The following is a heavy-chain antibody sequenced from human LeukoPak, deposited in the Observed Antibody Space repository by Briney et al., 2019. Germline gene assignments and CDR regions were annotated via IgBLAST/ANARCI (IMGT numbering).Heavy chain of an antibody. Sequence: PSETLSLTCTVSGGSMSSGGYYWSWIRQHPGKGLEWIGYIYYSGTTHYNPSLKSRVTISLDTSKKQFSLKLSSVTAADTAVYYCARVELEKSFDIWGQGTMVTVSS. D-gene: IGHD1-1*01. CDR3: ARVELEKSFDI. CDR1: GGSMSSGGYY. V-gene: IGHV4-61*08. CDR2: IYYSGTT. J-gene: IGHJ3*02.